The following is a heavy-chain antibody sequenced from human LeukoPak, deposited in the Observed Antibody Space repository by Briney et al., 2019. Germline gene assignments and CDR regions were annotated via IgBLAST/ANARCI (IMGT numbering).Heavy chain of an antibody. J-gene: IGHJ4*02. CDR2: ISSSSSTI. CDR3: ARTYDYVWGIDY. Sequence: GSLRLSCAASGFTFGSYSMNWVRQAPGKGLEWVSYISSSSSTIYYADSVKGRFTISRDNAKNSLYLQMNSLRDEDTAVYYCARTYDYVWGIDYWGQGTLVTVSS. CDR1: GFTFGSYS. V-gene: IGHV3-48*02. D-gene: IGHD3-16*01.